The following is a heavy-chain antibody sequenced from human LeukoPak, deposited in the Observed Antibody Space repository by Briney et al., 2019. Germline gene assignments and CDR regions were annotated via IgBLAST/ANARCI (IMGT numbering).Heavy chain of an antibody. V-gene: IGHV1-2*02. D-gene: IGHD1-7*01. J-gene: IGHJ5*02. CDR2: INPNSGGT. CDR3: ARADRYNWNYEFRDNWFDP. Sequence: VASVTVSCKASGYTFTGYYMHWVRQAPGQGLEWMGWINPNSGGTNYAQKFQGRVTMTRDTSISTAYMELSRLRSDDTAVYYCARADRYNWNYEFRDNWFDPWGQGTLVTVSS. CDR1: GYTFTGYY.